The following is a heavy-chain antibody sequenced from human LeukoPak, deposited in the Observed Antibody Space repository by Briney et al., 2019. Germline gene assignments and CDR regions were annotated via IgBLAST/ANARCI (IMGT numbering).Heavy chain of an antibody. D-gene: IGHD2-2*01. Sequence: PSETLSLTCAVYGGSFSGYYWSWIRQPPGKGLEWVGEINHSGSTNYNPSLKSRVTISVDTSKNQFSLKLSSVTAADTAVYYCARGSIRVGDIVVVPAGSFDYWGQGTLVTVSS. CDR1: GGSFSGYY. V-gene: IGHV4-34*01. CDR2: INHSGST. J-gene: IGHJ4*02. CDR3: ARGSIRVGDIVVVPAGSFDY.